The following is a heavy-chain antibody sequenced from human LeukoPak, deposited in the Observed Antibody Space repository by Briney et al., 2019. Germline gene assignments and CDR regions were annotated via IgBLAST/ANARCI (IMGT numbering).Heavy chain of an antibody. D-gene: IGHD2-15*01. V-gene: IGHV3-74*01. J-gene: IGHJ4*02. CDR2: INSDGSST. CDR1: GFTFSSYA. CDR3: ARSIVVVAARDY. Sequence: QPGGSLRLSCAASGFTFSSYAMSWVRQAPGKGLVWVSRINSDGSSTSYADSVKGRFTISRDNAKNTLYLQMNSLRAEDAAVYYCARSIVVVAARDYWGQGTLVTVSS.